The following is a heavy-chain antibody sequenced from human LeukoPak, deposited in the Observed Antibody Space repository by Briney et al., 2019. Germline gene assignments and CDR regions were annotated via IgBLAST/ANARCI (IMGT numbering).Heavy chain of an antibody. V-gene: IGHV4-34*01. CDR1: GGSFSGYY. CDR3: ARYCSSTSCYPLYYYGMDV. J-gene: IGHJ6*02. D-gene: IGHD2-2*01. CDR2: INHSGST. Sequence: PSETLSLTCAVYGGSFSGYYWSWIRQPPGKGLEWIGEINHSGSTNYNPSLKSRVTISVDTSKNQFSLKLSSVTAADTAVYYCARYCSSTSCYPLYYYGMDVWGQGTTVTVSS.